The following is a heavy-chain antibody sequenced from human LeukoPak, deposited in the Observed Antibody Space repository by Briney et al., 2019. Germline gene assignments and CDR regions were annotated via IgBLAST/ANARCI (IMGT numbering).Heavy chain of an antibody. V-gene: IGHV3-33*01. Sequence: TGRSLRLSCGAAGFTFSRYGTHGVRQAPGKGREWGAVVWYDGSNKYSAAYVTGRFTLSSDNSKNTLYLQMSSLRAEDTAVYYCARDSSTTVTGAFDIWGQGTMVTVSS. CDR3: ARDSSTTVTGAFDI. CDR2: VWYDGSNK. CDR1: GFTFSRYG. J-gene: IGHJ3*02. D-gene: IGHD4-17*01.